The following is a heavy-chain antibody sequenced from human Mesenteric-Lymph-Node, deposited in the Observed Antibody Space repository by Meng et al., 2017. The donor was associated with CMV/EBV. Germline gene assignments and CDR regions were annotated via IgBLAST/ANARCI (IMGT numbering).Heavy chain of an antibody. CDR2: IAHDGSEK. V-gene: IGHV3-30-3*01. D-gene: IGHD3-16*01. J-gene: IGHJ4*02. Sequence: SCVASGFTFTTYAMHWVRQVPGKGLEWVAVIAHDGSEKYYGDSVKGRFIISRDSARETLYLQMYSLRGEDTGIYYCARAYYMWGIPHYWGQGTLVTVSS. CDR1: GFTFTTYA. CDR3: ARAYYMWGIPHY.